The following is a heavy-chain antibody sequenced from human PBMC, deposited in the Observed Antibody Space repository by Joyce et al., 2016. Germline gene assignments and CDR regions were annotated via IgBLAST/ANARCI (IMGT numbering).Heavy chain of an antibody. V-gene: IGHV1-3*01. Sequence: QVHIVQSGAEAKRPGASMKVSCKASGYIFNSYGIHWVRQAPGQSLEWMGWIHPVNGLTTSSHSFLGRVTFTRDTSASTATMELTSLIFEDTAVYYCARQPLNGNAFDLWGQGTMVTVSS. CDR2: IHPVNGLT. D-gene: IGHD1-26*01. CDR3: ARQPLNGNAFDL. J-gene: IGHJ3*01. CDR1: GYIFNSYG.